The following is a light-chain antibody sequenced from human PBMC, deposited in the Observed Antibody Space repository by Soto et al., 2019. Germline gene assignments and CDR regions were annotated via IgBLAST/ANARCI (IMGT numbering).Light chain of an antibody. J-gene: IGKJ3*01. CDR1: QDITNY. V-gene: IGKV1-33*01. Sequence: DIQMTQSPSSLSASVGARVTITCQASQDITNYLNWYQQKPGKAPKLLIYDASNLETGVPSRFSGSGSVTDFTFTISSLQPEDIATYYCQQYDNLPLFTFGPGTKVEIK. CDR3: QQYDNLPLFT. CDR2: DAS.